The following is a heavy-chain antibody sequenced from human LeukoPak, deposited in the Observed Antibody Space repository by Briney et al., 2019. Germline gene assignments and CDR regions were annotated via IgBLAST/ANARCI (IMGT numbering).Heavy chain of an antibody. Sequence: ASVKVSCKASGGTFNSFAVSWVRQAPGQGLEWVGRVIPLLRETNYAQKFQGRVTITADMSTGTAYMELNNLRSEDTAVFYCANEEKGDTTVYYAERSPGNQYFYYYFGMEVWGQGTSVTVSS. J-gene: IGHJ6*02. CDR1: GGTFNSFA. V-gene: IGHV1-69*04. CDR3: ANEEKGDTTVYYAERSPGNQYFYYYFGMEV. CDR2: VIPLLRET. D-gene: IGHD3-9*01.